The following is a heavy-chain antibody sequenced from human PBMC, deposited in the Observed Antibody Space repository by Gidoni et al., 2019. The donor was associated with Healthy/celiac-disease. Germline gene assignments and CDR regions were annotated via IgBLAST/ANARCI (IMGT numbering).Heavy chain of an antibody. J-gene: IGHJ6*02. Sequence: QVQLQESGPGLVKPSETLSLTCTVSGGSISSYYWSWIRQPPGKGLEWIGYIYYSGSTNYNPSLKSRVTISVDTSKNQFSLKLSSVTAADTAVYYCASSTIFGVAPYYYYGMDVWGQGTTVTVSS. CDR2: IYYSGST. CDR1: GGSISSYY. D-gene: IGHD3-3*01. CDR3: ASSTIFGVAPYYYYGMDV. V-gene: IGHV4-59*01.